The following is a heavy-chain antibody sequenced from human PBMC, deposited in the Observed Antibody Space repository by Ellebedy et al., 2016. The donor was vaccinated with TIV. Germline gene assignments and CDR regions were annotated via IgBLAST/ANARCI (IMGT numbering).Heavy chain of an antibody. D-gene: IGHD4-17*01. V-gene: IGHV3-7*01. CDR2: INQDGSEK. CDR3: ATDGSYGDYRSPAHAFEF. Sequence: GESLKISCAAPGFTFSSYWMSWVRQTLGKGLEWVANINQDGSEKYYVDSVRGRFTISRDNAKNSLYLQMNSLGADDSAVYYCATDGSYGDYRSPAHAFEFWGQGTMVTVSS. CDR1: GFTFSSYW. J-gene: IGHJ3*01.